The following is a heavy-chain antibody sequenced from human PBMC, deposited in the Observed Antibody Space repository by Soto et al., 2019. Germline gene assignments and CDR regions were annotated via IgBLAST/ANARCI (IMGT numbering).Heavy chain of an antibody. V-gene: IGHV1-18*01. J-gene: IGHJ4*02. CDR2: IRGNSGET. D-gene: IGHD6-19*01. Sequence: GASVKVSCKTSGYAFTNYDITWVRQAPGQGPEWMGWIRGNSGETNFAQSVRGRVTMTTDTSTSTAYMELRSLTSDDTAVYYCARSFIGWPLLYWGQGTLVTVSS. CDR1: GYAFTNYD. CDR3: ARSFIGWPLLY.